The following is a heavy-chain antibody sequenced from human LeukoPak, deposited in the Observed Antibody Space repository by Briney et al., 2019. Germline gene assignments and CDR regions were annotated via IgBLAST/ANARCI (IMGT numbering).Heavy chain of an antibody. CDR2: IWYDGSNK. V-gene: IGHV3-33*01. Sequence: GGSLRLSCATSGFTFNAYGMHWVRQAPGKGLEWVTVIWYDGSNKYYADSVKGRFTISRDNSRNTLYLQMNSLRAEDTAVYYCARYSGSYYGGQSNFDYWGQGTLVTVSS. D-gene: IGHD1-26*01. CDR3: ARYSGSYYGGQSNFDY. J-gene: IGHJ4*02. CDR1: GFTFNAYG.